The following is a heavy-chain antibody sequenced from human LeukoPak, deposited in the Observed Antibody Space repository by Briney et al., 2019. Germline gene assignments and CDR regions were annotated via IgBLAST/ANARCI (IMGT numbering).Heavy chain of an antibody. CDR3: AELGITMIGGV. D-gene: IGHD3-10*02. CDR2: TRYDGNNK. CDR1: GFTFRSYG. V-gene: IGHV3-30*02. Sequence: GGSLRLSCAASGFTFRSYGMHWVRQAPGKGLEWVAFTRYDGNNKYYADSVKGRFTISRDNAKNSLSLQMNSLRAEDTAVYYCAELGITMIGGVWGKGTTVTISS. J-gene: IGHJ6*04.